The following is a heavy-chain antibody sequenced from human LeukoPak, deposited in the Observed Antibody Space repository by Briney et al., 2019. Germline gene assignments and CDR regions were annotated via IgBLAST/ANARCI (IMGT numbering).Heavy chain of an antibody. J-gene: IGHJ6*03. CDR1: GGSISSGGYS. CDR2: IYHSGSN. V-gene: IGHV4-30-2*01. Sequence: PSQTLSLTCAVPGGSISSGGYSWSWIRQPPGKVLEWIGNIYHSGSNYYNPSLKSRVTISVDTSKNQFSLKLSSVTAADTAVYYCARGSMDCSSTSCFFYYYYYMDVWGKGTTVTVSS. D-gene: IGHD2-2*01. CDR3: ARGSMDCSSTSCFFYYYYYMDV.